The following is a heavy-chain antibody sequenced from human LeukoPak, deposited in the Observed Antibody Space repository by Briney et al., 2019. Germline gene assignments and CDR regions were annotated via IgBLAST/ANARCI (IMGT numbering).Heavy chain of an antibody. CDR1: GFTFDNYA. D-gene: IGHD6-19*01. V-gene: IGHV3-9*01. CDR3: ARAYKDRSLAGKKEFFQH. CDR2: ISWNSGTI. Sequence: GGSLRLSCAASGFTFDNYAMNWVRHVPGKGLEWVSLISWNSGTIGYADSVKGRFTISRDNANNFLYLQMNSLRAEDTALYYCARAYKDRSLAGKKEFFQHWGQGTLVTVSS. J-gene: IGHJ1*01.